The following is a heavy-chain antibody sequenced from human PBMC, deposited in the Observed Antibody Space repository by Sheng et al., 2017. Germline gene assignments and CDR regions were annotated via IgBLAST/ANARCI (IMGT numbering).Heavy chain of an antibody. CDR3: ARGGGIVVVPAARRFDP. V-gene: IGHV4-34*01. D-gene: IGHD2-2*01. CDR1: GGSFSGYY. CDR2: INHSGST. J-gene: IGHJ5*02. Sequence: QVQLQQWGAGLLKPSETLSLTCAVYGGSFSGYYWSWIRQPPGKGLEWIGEINHSGSTNYNPSLKSRVTISVDTSKNQFSLKLSSVTAADTAVYYCARGGGIVVVPAARRFDPWGQGTLVTVSS.